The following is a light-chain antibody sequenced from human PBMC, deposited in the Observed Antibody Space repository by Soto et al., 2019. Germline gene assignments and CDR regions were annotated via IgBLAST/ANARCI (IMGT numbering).Light chain of an antibody. J-gene: IGKJ1*01. CDR3: YSFRGT. V-gene: IGKV1-5*03. Sequence: DIQMTQSPSTLSASVGDRVTITCRASQSVRDWVAWYQQKAGKAPKLLIYKASNLQSGVPSRFSGRGFGTEFSLIISFLHPDDFATYYCYSFRGTFGQGTKVEIK. CDR2: KAS. CDR1: QSVRDW.